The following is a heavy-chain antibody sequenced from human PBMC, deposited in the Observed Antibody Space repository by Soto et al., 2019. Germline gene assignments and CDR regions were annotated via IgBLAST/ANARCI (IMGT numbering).Heavy chain of an antibody. Sequence: SVKVSCKASGGTFSSYAISWVRQAPGQGLEWMGGIIPIFGTANYAQKFQGGVTITADESTSTAYMELSSLRSEDTAVYYCARGVVVVVAATGHDAFDIWGQGTMVTV. V-gene: IGHV1-69*13. D-gene: IGHD2-15*01. CDR1: GGTFSSYA. J-gene: IGHJ3*02. CDR3: ARGVVVVVAATGHDAFDI. CDR2: IIPIFGTA.